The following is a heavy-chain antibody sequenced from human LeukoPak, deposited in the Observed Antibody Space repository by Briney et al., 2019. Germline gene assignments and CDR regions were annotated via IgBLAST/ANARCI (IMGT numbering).Heavy chain of an antibody. D-gene: IGHD2-15*01. CDR2: ISSSSYI. CDR3: AREPDSSFDY. CDR1: GFTFSSYS. J-gene: IGHJ4*02. V-gene: IGHV3-21*01. Sequence: PGGSLRLSCAASGFTFSSYSMNWVRQAPGKGLEWVSSISSSSYIYYADSVKGRFTISRDNDKNSLYLQMNSLRAEDTAVYYCAREPDSSFDYWGQGTLITVSS.